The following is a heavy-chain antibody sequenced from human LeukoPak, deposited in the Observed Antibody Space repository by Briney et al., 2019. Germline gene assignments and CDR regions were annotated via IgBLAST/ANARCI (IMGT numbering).Heavy chain of an antibody. CDR1: GYTLTSYD. V-gene: IGHV1-8*01. D-gene: IGHD3-10*01. Sequence: EASVKVSCKASGYTLTSYDINWVRQATGQGLEWMGWMNPNSGNTGYAQKFQGRVTMTRNTSISTAYMELSSLRSEDTAVYYCARDPLWFGTKLDYWGEGTLVTVSS. J-gene: IGHJ4*02. CDR2: MNPNSGNT. CDR3: ARDPLWFGTKLDY.